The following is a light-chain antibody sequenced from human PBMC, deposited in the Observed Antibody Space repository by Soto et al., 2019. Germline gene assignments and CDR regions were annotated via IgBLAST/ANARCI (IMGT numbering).Light chain of an antibody. Sequence: EIVLTQSPGTLSLSPGERATLSCRAIQSVSSSYLAWNQQKPGQAPRLLIYGASSRATGIPDRFSGSGAGAYFNLTISRLEPADFAVYYCQQYGSSLPITFGQGTRLE. J-gene: IGKJ5*01. CDR2: GAS. CDR1: QSVSSSY. V-gene: IGKV3-20*01. CDR3: QQYGSSLPIT.